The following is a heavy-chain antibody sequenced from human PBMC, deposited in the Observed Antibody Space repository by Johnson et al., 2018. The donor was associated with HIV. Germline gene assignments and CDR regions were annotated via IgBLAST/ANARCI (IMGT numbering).Heavy chain of an antibody. Sequence: VQLVESGGGLVQPCRSLRLSCAASGFTFSSYDMHWVRQATGKGLEWVSGFTWDGDRTAYADSVKGRFTISRDNAKKSLYVQMNSLRAEDTALYYCAGGRIGAFDIWGQGTMVTVSS. J-gene: IGHJ3*02. D-gene: IGHD2-15*01. CDR2: FTWDGDRT. CDR1: GFTFSSYD. CDR3: AGGRIGAFDI. V-gene: IGHV3-20*04.